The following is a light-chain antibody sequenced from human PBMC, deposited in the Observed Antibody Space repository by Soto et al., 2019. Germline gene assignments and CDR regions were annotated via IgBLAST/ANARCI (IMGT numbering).Light chain of an antibody. Sequence: DIVMTQSPDSLAVSLGETSSFNCKSSQSVLYSSNNKNYIAWYQQKQGQPPKLLIYSSSTRESRVPDLFRGSWSGTDCTHTISSLQAEDVVVCYCQQYYSTPLTFGGGTKVQIK. V-gene: IGKV4-1*01. CDR1: QSVLYSSNNKNY. CDR3: QQYYSTPLT. CDR2: SSS. J-gene: IGKJ4*01.